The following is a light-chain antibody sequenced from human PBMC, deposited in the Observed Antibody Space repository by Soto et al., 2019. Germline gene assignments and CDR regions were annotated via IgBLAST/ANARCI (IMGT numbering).Light chain of an antibody. J-gene: IGKJ1*01. CDR1: QSVSSSF. CDR2: RAS. Sequence: ELGLTQSPGTLFLSPGGRATLSGRASQSVSSSFLAWYQPKPGQAPSLLIYRASSIATGMPDRFSCSGSGTDFTLTISRLAPEDFAVDYCQQYDSAPWTFGQGTKVEIK. CDR3: QQYDSAPWT. V-gene: IGKV3-20*01.